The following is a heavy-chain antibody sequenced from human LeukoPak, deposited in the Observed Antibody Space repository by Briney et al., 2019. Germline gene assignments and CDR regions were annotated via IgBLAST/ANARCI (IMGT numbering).Heavy chain of an antibody. V-gene: IGHV3-43*01. CDR2: ISWDGSST. CDR1: GFTFDDYT. J-gene: IGHJ5*02. Sequence: GGSLRLSCAASGFTFDDYTMHWVRQAPGKGLEWVSLISWDGSSTYYADSVKGRFTISRDNSKNSLYLQMNSLRTEDTALYYCAKDGVAGTLYNWFDPWGQGTLVTVSS. D-gene: IGHD6-19*01. CDR3: AKDGVAGTLYNWFDP.